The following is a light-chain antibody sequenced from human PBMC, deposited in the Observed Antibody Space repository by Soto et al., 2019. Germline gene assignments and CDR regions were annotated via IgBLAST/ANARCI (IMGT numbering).Light chain of an antibody. V-gene: IGKV3-20*01. CDR1: QSVSSSY. Sequence: EIVLTQSPGTLSLSPGERATLSCRASQSVSSSYLAWYQQKPGQAPRLLIYRASSRATGIPDRFSGSGSGTDFPLTISRLEPEDFAVYYCQQYGSSPRTFGQGTKLEIK. CDR3: QQYGSSPRT. J-gene: IGKJ2*01. CDR2: RAS.